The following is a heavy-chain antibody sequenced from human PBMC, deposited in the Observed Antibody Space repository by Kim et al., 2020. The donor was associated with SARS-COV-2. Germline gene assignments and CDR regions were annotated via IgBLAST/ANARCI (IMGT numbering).Heavy chain of an antibody. CDR3: ARYTSEFSAFDI. D-gene: IGHD3-10*01. CDR1: GDSISSNY. CDR2: IHHGGTT. V-gene: IGHV4-59*01. Sequence: SETLSLTCTVSGDSISSNYWSWIRQPPGKGLECIGFIHHGGTTNYTPSLKSRVTMSMDTPKNQFSLKLTSVTAADTAVYFCARYTSEFSAFDIWGQGTMVTVSS. J-gene: IGHJ3*02.